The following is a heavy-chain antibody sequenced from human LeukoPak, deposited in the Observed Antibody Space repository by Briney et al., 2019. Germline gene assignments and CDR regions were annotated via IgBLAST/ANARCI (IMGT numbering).Heavy chain of an antibody. CDR1: GFIFSTYG. CDR2: IRYDGSNK. D-gene: IGHD2-8*02. CDR3: ARDRRYFDTGGLGGPDY. J-gene: IGHJ4*02. V-gene: IGHV3-30*02. Sequence: GGSLRLSCAASGFIFSTYGMHWVRQAPGKGLEWVAFIRYDGSNKYYADSVKGRFTISRDNSKNTLYLQMNSLRAEDTAVYYCARDRRYFDTGGLGGPDYWGQGTLVTVSS.